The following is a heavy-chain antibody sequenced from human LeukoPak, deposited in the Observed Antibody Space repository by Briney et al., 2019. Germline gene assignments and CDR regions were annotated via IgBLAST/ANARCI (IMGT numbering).Heavy chain of an antibody. D-gene: IGHD3-9*01. Sequence: GRSLRLSCAASKFTFSNYGMHWVRQAPGKGLEWVAVISSDGSNKYYADSVKGRFTISRDNSKNTLYLQMNSLRAEDPAVYYCAKCPSGVLRYFAPIDYWGQGTLVTVSS. J-gene: IGHJ4*02. CDR3: AKCPSGVLRYFAPIDY. CDR2: ISSDGSNK. V-gene: IGHV3-30*18. CDR1: KFTFSNYG.